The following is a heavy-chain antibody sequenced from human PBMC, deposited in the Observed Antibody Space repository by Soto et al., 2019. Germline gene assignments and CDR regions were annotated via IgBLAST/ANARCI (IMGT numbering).Heavy chain of an antibody. CDR2: IYYSGST. CDR3: ARLGYCSSTSCYGGFG. V-gene: IGHV4-31*03. CDR1: GGSISSGGYY. Sequence: QVQLQESGPGLVKPSQTLSLTCTVSGGSISSGGYYWSWIRQHPGKGLEWIGYIYYSGSTYYNPSLKSRVTISVDTSKNQFSLKLSSVTAADTAVYYCARLGYCSSTSCYGGFGWGQATLVTVSS. J-gene: IGHJ4*02. D-gene: IGHD2-2*01.